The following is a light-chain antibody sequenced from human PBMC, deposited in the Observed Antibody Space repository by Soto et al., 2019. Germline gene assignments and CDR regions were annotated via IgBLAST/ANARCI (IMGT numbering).Light chain of an antibody. V-gene: IGLV2-14*03. Sequence: QSVLTQPASVSGSPGQSITISCTGTSSDVGGYNYVSWYQHHPGKAPKLMIFDVSNRPSGVSNRYSGSKSGNTASLTISGLQPEDEADYYCSSYTTGNTRQIIFGTGTEVTAL. CDR2: DVS. CDR1: SSDVGGYNY. CDR3: SSYTTGNTRQII. J-gene: IGLJ1*01.